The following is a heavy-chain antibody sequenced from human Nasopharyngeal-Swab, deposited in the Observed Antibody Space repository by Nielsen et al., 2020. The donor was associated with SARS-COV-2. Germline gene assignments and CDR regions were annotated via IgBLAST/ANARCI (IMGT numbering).Heavy chain of an antibody. Sequence: GGSLRLSCKGSGYSFTSYWISWVRQMPGKGLEWMGRIDPSDSYTNYSPSFQGHVTISADKSISTAYPQWSSLKASDTAMYYCARAGLPDTYYYYYGMDVWGQGTTVTVSS. J-gene: IGHJ6*02. CDR2: IDPSDSYT. D-gene: IGHD3/OR15-3a*01. V-gene: IGHV5-10-1*01. CDR3: ARAGLPDTYYYYYGMDV. CDR1: GYSFTSYW.